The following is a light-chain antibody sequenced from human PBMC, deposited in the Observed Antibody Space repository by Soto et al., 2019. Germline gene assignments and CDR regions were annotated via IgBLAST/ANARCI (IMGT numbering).Light chain of an antibody. CDR3: QQSYSTPYT. V-gene: IGKV1-39*01. Sequence: DIQMTQSPSSLSASIGDRVTITSRPRQGVSSYLTWYQQKPGKAPKLLIYAASSLQSGVSSRFSGSGSGTDFTLTISSLQPEDFATYYCQQSYSTPYTFGQGTKLDVK. J-gene: IGKJ2*01. CDR1: QGVSSY. CDR2: AAS.